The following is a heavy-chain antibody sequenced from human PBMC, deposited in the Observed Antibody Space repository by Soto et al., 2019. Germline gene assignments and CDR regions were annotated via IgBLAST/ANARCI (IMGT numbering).Heavy chain of an antibody. CDR1: GGSISSYY. Sequence: PSETLSLTCTVSGGSISSYYWSWIRQPPGKGLEWSGYIYYSGSTNYNPSLKSRVTISVDTSKNQFSLKLSSVTAADTAVYYCARTDSGSYGDHFDYWGQGTLVTVSS. V-gene: IGHV4-59*01. J-gene: IGHJ4*02. CDR3: ARTDSGSYGDHFDY. CDR2: IYYSGST. D-gene: IGHD1-26*01.